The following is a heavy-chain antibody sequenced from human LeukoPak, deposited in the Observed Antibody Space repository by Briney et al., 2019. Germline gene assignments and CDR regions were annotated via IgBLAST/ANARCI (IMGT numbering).Heavy chain of an antibody. V-gene: IGHV3-13*01. D-gene: IGHD3-10*01. Sequence: PGGSLRLSCAASGFTFSSHDMHWVRQVTGKGLEWVSAIGTSGDTYYQDSVQGRFSISREDAKNSLYLQMNSLKAGDTAMYFCARVRSGWYFDLWGRGTLVTVSS. J-gene: IGHJ2*01. CDR1: GFTFSSHD. CDR2: IGTSGDT. CDR3: ARVRSGWYFDL.